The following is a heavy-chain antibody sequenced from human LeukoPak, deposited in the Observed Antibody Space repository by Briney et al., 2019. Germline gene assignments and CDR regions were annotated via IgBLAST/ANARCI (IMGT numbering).Heavy chain of an antibody. CDR3: ARSAFHYDCGDLYYFDY. CDR2: IYSGGST. CDR1: GFTVSSNY. V-gene: IGHV3-53*01. J-gene: IGHJ4*02. Sequence: GGSLRLSCAASGFTVSSNYMSWVRQALGKGLEWVSVIYSGGSTYYADSVKGRFTISRDNSKNTLYLQMNSLRAEDTAVYYCARSAFHYDCGDLYYFDYWGQGTLVTVSS. D-gene: IGHD4-17*01.